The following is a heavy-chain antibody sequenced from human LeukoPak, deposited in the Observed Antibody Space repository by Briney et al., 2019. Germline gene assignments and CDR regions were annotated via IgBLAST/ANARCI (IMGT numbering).Heavy chain of an antibody. CDR3: ARGSCSGGSCYLDY. Sequence: PGGSLRLSCAASGFTFSSYSMNWVRQAPGKGLEWVSYISSSSSTIYYADSVKGRFTISGDNAKNSLYLQMNSLRAEDTAVYYCARGSCSGGSCYLDYWGQGTLVTVSS. D-gene: IGHD2-15*01. CDR2: ISSSSSTI. J-gene: IGHJ4*02. CDR1: GFTFSSYS. V-gene: IGHV3-48*01.